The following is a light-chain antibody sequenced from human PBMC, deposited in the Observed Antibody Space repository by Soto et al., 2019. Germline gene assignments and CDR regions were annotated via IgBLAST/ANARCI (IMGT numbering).Light chain of an antibody. CDR3: QQYNNWPTLT. Sequence: EIVMTQSPATLSVSPGERATLSCRASQSVSSNLAWYQQKPGQAPRLLIYGTYIRATGIPAMFSGSGSGTEFPLTISSLQAEDFAVYCCQQYNNWPTLTFGGGTKVEIK. J-gene: IGKJ4*01. CDR2: GTY. V-gene: IGKV3D-15*01. CDR1: QSVSSN.